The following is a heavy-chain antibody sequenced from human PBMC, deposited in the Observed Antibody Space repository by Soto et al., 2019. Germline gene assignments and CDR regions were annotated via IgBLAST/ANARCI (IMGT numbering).Heavy chain of an antibody. D-gene: IGHD6-19*01. CDR1: GFTFSSYA. J-gene: IGHJ6*02. V-gene: IGHV3-23*01. CDR2: ISGSGGST. CDR3: AKDHDSSGWAYYYYGMDV. Sequence: GGFLRLSCAASGFTFSSYAMSWVRQAPGKGLEWVSAISGSGGSTYYADSVKGRFTISRDNSKNTLYLQMNSLRAEDTAVYYCAKDHDSSGWAYYYYGMDVWGQGTTVTVSS.